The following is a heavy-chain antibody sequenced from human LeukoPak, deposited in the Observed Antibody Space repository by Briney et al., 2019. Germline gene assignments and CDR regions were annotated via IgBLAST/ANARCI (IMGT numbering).Heavy chain of an antibody. D-gene: IGHD4-17*01. CDR3: ATLETMVTTYDY. CDR2: NYYSGST. J-gene: IGHJ4*02. V-gene: IGHV4-30-4*01. CDR1: GGSISSGDYY. Sequence: SETLSLTCTVSGGSISSGDYYWSWIRQPPGKGLEWIGYNYYSGSTYYNTSLKSRVTMSVDTSKNQLSLELSSVTAADTAVYYWATLETMVTTYDYWGQGTLVTVSS.